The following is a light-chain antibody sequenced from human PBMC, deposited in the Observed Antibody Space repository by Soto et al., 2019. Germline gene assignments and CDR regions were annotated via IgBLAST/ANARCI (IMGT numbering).Light chain of an antibody. CDR3: CSYAGTYTGV. CDR2: DVS. Sequence: SVLTQPASVSGSPGQSITISCTGTSSDVGGYNYVAWYQQHPGKAPKLMIYDVSERPSGVPDRFSGSKSGNTASLTISGLQAEDEADYYCCSYAGTYTGVFGTGTKVTVL. V-gene: IGLV2-11*01. CDR1: SSDVGGYNY. J-gene: IGLJ1*01.